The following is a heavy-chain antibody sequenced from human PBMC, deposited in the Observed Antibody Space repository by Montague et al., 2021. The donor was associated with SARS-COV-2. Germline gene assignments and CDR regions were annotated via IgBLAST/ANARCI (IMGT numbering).Heavy chain of an antibody. CDR1: GGSISSGDYY. D-gene: IGHD1-26*01. J-gene: IGHJ4*02. Sequence: TLSLTCTVSGGSISSGDYYWAWIRQHPGKGLEWLGFIYHSGXTLYXXXXKXRLTISIDTSNNQFSLKLSSVTAADTAVYYCARGSAVIYMVGATSGFDYWGQGSLVTVSS. V-gene: IGHV4-31*03. CDR2: IYHSGXT. CDR3: ARGSAVIYMVGATSGFDY.